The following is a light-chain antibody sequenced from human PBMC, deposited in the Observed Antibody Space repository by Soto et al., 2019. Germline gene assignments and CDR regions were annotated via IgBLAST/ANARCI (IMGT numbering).Light chain of an antibody. Sequence: QSALTQPPSASGSPGQSVAISCTGATSDIGGYNYVSWYQQHPGKAPKLIIHEVNKRPSGVPDRFSGSKSGNTASLTVSGLQAEDEADYYRSSHGGNSPYVFGTGTKVTVL. CDR2: EVN. V-gene: IGLV2-8*01. J-gene: IGLJ1*01. CDR1: TSDIGGYNY. CDR3: SSHGGNSPYV.